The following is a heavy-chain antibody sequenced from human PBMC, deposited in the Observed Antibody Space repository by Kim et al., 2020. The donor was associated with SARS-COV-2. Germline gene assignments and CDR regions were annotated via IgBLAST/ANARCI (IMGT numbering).Heavy chain of an antibody. CDR3: ARSITIFGVVITFDY. J-gene: IGHJ4*02. V-gene: IGHV4-4*02. D-gene: IGHD3-3*01. CDR1: GGSISSSNW. Sequence: SETLSLTCAVSGGSISSSNWWSWVRQPPGKGLEWIGEIYHSGSTNYNPPLKSRVTISVDKSKNQFSQKLSSVTAADTAVYYCARSITIFGVVITFDYWGQGTLVTVS. CDR2: IYHSGST.